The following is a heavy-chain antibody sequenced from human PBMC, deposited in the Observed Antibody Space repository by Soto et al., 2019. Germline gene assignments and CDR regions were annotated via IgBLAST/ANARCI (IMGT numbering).Heavy chain of an antibody. J-gene: IGHJ6*03. CDR3: ARDNSVTTYAYYYYYMDV. V-gene: IGHV3-7*05. CDR1: EFTFSDYW. D-gene: IGHD4-17*01. CDR2: LDGGGGEK. Sequence: GGSLRLSCAASEFTFSDYWMAWVRQAPGKGLEWVANLDGGGGEKHYVDSVKGRFTISRDNAKNSLYLQMNSLRAEDTAVYYCARDNSVTTYAYYYYYMDVGGKGTRVTASS.